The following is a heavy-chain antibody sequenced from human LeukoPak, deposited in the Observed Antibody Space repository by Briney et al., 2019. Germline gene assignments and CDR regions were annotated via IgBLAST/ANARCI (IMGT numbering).Heavy chain of an antibody. Sequence: PGGSLRLSCAASGFTFSSCSVNWVRQAPGKGLEWVSYISSGSSSIYYADSVKGRFTISRDNAENSLYLQMNSLRDEDTAVYYCARGRATGRSGGDYWGQGTLVTVSS. D-gene: IGHD3-9*01. J-gene: IGHJ4*02. CDR1: GFTFSSCS. V-gene: IGHV3-48*02. CDR2: ISSGSSSI. CDR3: ARGRATGRSGGDY.